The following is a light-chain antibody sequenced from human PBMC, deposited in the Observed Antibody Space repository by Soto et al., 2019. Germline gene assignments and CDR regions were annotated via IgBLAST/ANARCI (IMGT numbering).Light chain of an antibody. CDR2: DAS. CDR1: QYITIY. V-gene: IGKV3-11*01. Sequence: EIVLTQSPGTLSLSPGERATLSCRASQYITIYLAWYQQKPGQAPRLLIYDASNRATGIPARFSGSGSGTDFTLTISSLEPEDFAVYYCQQRSNFPLTFGGGTKVDIK. J-gene: IGKJ4*01. CDR3: QQRSNFPLT.